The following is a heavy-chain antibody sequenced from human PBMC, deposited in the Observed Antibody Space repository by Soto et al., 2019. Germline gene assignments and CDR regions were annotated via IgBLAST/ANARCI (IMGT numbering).Heavy chain of an antibody. CDR3: TKDPVPQLLPSWWFDP. D-gene: IGHD2-2*01. J-gene: IGHJ5*02. CDR2: ISGAGGNT. V-gene: IGHV3-23*01. Sequence: EVQLLESGGGLVQPAGSLRLSCAASGFAFGAYAMTWVRQAPGKGLEWVSVISGAGGNTYYADSVKGRFTVSRDNSKKMLYLEMNSLRVEDTAIYYCTKDPVPQLLPSWWFDPWGQGTRVTVSS. CDR1: GFAFGAYA.